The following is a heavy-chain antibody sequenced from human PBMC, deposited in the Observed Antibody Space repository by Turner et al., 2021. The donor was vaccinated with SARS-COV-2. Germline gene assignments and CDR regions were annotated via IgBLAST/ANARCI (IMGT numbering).Heavy chain of an antibody. CDR2: ISSSSSYI. J-gene: IGHJ3*02. V-gene: IGHV3-21*01. CDR3: ARSRWDYYDSSGYYPNAFDI. Sequence: EVQLVESVGGLVKPGGSLRLSCAASGFTSSSYSMNWVRQEPGKGLEWVSSISSSSSYIYYADSVKGRFTISRDNAKNSLYLQMNSLKAEDTAVYYCARSRWDYYDSSGYYPNAFDIWGQGTMVTVSS. CDR1: GFTSSSYS. D-gene: IGHD3-22*01.